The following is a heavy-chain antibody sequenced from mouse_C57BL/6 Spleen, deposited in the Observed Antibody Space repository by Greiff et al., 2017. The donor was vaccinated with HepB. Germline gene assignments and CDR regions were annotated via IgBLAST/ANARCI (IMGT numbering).Heavy chain of an antibody. D-gene: IGHD3-3*01. CDR3: ARGDLSYAMDY. J-gene: IGHJ4*01. V-gene: IGHV1-61*01. CDR2: IYPSDSET. Sequence: QVQLQQPGAELVRPGSSVKLSCKASGYTFTSYWMDWVKQRPGQGLEWIGNIYPSDSETHYNQKFKDKATLTVDKSSSTAYMQLSSLTSEDSAVYYCARGDLSYAMDYWGQGTSVTVSS. CDR1: GYTFTSYW.